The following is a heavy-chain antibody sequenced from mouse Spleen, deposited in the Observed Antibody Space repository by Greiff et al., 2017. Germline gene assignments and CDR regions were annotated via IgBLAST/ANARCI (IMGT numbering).Heavy chain of an antibody. CDR3: ASYDYDVFAY. V-gene: IGHV5-17*02. J-gene: IGHJ3*01. D-gene: IGHD2-4*01. CDR1: GFTFSSFG. CDR2: ISSGSSTI. Sequence: EVKLVESGGGLVQPGGSRKLSCAASGFTFSSFGMHWVRQAPEKGLEWVAYISSGSSTIYYADTVKGRFTISRDNPKNTLFLQMTSLRSEDTAMYYCASYDYDVFAYWGQGTLVTVSA.